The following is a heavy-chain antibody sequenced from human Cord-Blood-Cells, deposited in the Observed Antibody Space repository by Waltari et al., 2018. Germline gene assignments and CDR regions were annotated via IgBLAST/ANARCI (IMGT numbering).Heavy chain of an antibody. J-gene: IGHJ2*01. CDR1: GGSISSCY. CDR3: ARHQLGINNWYFDL. CDR2: IYYSGST. Sequence: QVQLQESGPGLVKPSETLSLTCTVSGGSISSCYWSWIRQPPGKGLEWIGYIYYSGSTNYDPSLKSRVTISGDTSKNQFSLKLSSVTAADTAVYYCARHQLGINNWYFDLWGRGTLVTVSS. D-gene: IGHD7-27*01. V-gene: IGHV4-59*08.